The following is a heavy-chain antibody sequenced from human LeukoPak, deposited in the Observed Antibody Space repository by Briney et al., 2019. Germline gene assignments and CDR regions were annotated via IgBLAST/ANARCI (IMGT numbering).Heavy chain of an antibody. CDR2: FDPEDGET. J-gene: IGHJ6*02. Sequence: ASVKVSCKVSGYTLTELSMHWVRQAPGKGLEWMEGFDPEDGETIYAQKFQGRVTMTEDTSTDTAYMELSSLRSEDTAVYYCATATPKYYYYYGMGVWGQGTTVTVSS. CDR1: GYTLTELS. V-gene: IGHV1-24*01. CDR3: ATATPKYYYYYGMGV. D-gene: IGHD4-11*01.